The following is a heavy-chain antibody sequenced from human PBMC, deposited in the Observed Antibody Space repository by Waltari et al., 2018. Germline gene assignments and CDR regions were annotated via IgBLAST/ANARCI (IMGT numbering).Heavy chain of an antibody. V-gene: IGHV1-69*12. D-gene: IGHD5-12*01. CDR1: GGTFSSYA. CDR2: IIPIFGTA. J-gene: IGHJ6*03. CDR3: ARDRGIVATRDYYYYMDV. Sequence: QVQLVQSGAEVKEPGSSVKVSCKASGGTFSSYAISWVRQAPGQGLEWMGGIIPIFGTANYAQKFQGRVTITADESTSTAYMELSSLRSEDTAVYYCARDRGIVATRDYYYYMDVWGKGTTVTVSS.